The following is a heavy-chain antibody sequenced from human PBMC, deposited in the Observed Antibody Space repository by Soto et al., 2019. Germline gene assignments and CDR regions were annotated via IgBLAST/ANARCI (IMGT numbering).Heavy chain of an antibody. Sequence: GGSLRLSCAASGFTFSNYGVHWVRQSPGKGLEWVAVIWYDGSSEYYTESVKGRFTISRDNSKNTLYLQMNSLRAEDTAVYYCARVPGSGTYYDNRIANDAFDIWGQGTMVTVSS. CDR3: ARVPGSGTYYDNRIANDAFDI. D-gene: IGHD3-10*01. CDR2: IWYDGSSE. V-gene: IGHV3-33*01. CDR1: GFTFSNYG. J-gene: IGHJ3*02.